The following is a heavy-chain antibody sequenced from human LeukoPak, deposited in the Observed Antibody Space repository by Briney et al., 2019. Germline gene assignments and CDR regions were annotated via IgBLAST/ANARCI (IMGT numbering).Heavy chain of an antibody. CDR2: IYHSGST. CDR1: GGSISSGGYY. Sequence: SQTLSLTCTVSGGSISSGGYYWSWIRQPPGKGLEWIGYIYHSGSTYYNPSLKSRVTISVDRSKNQFSLKLSSVTAADTAVYYCARGESGYSSLFDHWGQGTLVTVSS. V-gene: IGHV4-30-2*01. D-gene: IGHD3-3*01. J-gene: IGHJ4*02. CDR3: ARGESGYSSLFDH.